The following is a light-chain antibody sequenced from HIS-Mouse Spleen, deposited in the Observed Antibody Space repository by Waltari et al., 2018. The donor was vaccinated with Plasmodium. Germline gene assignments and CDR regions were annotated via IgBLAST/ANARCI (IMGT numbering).Light chain of an antibody. CDR1: SRDVGGYNY. CDR2: DVS. CDR3: CSYAGSYTLV. V-gene: IGLV2-11*01. J-gene: IGLJ2*01. Sequence: QSALTQPRPVSGSPGQSVTISCTGTSRDVGGYNYGPWYQQPPGKAPKLMIYDVSKRPSGVPDLLSGSKSGNTASLTISGLQAEDEADYYCCSYAGSYTLVFGGGTKLTVL.